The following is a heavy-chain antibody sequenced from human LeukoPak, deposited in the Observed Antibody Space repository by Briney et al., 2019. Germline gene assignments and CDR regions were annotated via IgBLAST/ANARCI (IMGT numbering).Heavy chain of an antibody. V-gene: IGHV3-21*01. CDR1: GFTFSSYS. CDR2: ISSSSSYI. CDR3: ARESNYGYGMDV. J-gene: IGHJ6*02. D-gene: IGHD3-10*01. Sequence: GGSLRLSCAASGFTFSSYSMNWVRQAPGKGLEWVSSISSSSSYIYYADSVKGRFTISRDNTKNSLYLQMNSLRAEDTAVYYCARESNYGYGMDVWGQGTTVTVSS.